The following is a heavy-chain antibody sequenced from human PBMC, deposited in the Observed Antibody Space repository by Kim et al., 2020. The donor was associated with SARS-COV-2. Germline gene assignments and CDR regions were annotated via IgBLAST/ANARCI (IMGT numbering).Heavy chain of an antibody. V-gene: IGHV3-48*04. CDR3: ARDGRIAAAGYYYYGMDV. Sequence: GGSLRLSCAASGFTFSSYSMNWVRQAPGKGLEWVSYISSSSSTIYYADSVKGRFTISRDNAKNSLYLQMNSLRAEDTAVYYCARDGRIAAAGYYYYGMDVWGQGTTVTVSS. D-gene: IGHD6-13*01. CDR1: GFTFSSYS. J-gene: IGHJ6*02. CDR2: ISSSSSTI.